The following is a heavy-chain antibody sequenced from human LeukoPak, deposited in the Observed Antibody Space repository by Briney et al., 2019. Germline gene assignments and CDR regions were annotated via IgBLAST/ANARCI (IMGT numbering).Heavy chain of an antibody. CDR1: GFTFDDYG. D-gene: IGHD3-22*01. CDR3: ATDDDSAYYFDY. V-gene: IGHV3-20*04. Sequence: GGSLRLSCAASGFTFDDYGMSWVRQAPGKGLEWVSGINWNGGSTGYADSVKGRFTISRDNSKNTLYLQMNSLRAEDTAVYYCATDDDSAYYFDYWGQGTLVTVSS. CDR2: INWNGGST. J-gene: IGHJ4*02.